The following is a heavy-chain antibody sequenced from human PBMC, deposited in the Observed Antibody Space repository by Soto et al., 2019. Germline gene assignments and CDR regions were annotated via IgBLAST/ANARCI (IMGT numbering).Heavy chain of an antibody. CDR2: ISSNSAYI. CDR1: GFTFRSFT. D-gene: IGHD6-13*01. J-gene: IGHJ5*02. Sequence: PGGSLRLSCAASGFTFRSFTMNWVGQAPGKGLEWVSTISSNSAYIYYTDALRGRFTISRDNAKNSLHLQMNSLRAEDTAVYYCTRDASRDSSARGWFDPWGQGTLVTVSS. V-gene: IGHV3-21*01. CDR3: TRDASRDSSARGWFDP.